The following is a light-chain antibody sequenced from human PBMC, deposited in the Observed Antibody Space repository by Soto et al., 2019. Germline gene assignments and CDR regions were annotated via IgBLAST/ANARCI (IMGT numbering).Light chain of an antibody. J-gene: IGKJ4*01. Sequence: EIVLTQSPATLSLSPGERATLSCRASQSVSSYLAWYQHKPGQAPRLLIYDASNRATGIPARFSGSGSGTDFTLTISSLEPEDFAVYCCQQRSNWPPVFGGGTKVEIK. CDR3: QQRSNWPPV. V-gene: IGKV3-11*01. CDR2: DAS. CDR1: QSVSSY.